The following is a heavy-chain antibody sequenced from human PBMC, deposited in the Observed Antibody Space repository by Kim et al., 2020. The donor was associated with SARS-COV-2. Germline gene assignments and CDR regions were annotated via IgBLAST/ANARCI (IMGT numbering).Heavy chain of an antibody. V-gene: IGHV5-51*01. Sequence: GESLKISCKGSGYSFTSYWIGWVRQMPGKGLEWMGIIYPGDSDTRYSPSFQGQVTISADKSISTAYLQWSSLKASDTAMYYCARLGGWLGYCSSPSCYDGSGFDPWGQGTLVTVSS. J-gene: IGHJ5*02. CDR2: IYPGDSDT. CDR3: ARLGGWLGYCSSPSCYDGSGFDP. D-gene: IGHD2-2*01. CDR1: GYSFTSYW.